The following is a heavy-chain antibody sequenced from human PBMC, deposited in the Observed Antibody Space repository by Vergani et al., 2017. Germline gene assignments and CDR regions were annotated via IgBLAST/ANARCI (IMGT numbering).Heavy chain of an antibody. Sequence: QVQLQESGPGLVKASETLSLTCTVSGGSIGSNYWNWIRQSPGKGLEWIGNIYDSETTRYDPSLKSRLTISQDNSKNQFSLKLKSVTAADTAIYYCASLGYYPDTGGWAWGQGIHVTVSS. V-gene: IGHV4-59*06. J-gene: IGHJ5*02. CDR1: GGSIGSNY. CDR2: IYDSETT. D-gene: IGHD3-22*01. CDR3: ASLGYYPDTGGWA.